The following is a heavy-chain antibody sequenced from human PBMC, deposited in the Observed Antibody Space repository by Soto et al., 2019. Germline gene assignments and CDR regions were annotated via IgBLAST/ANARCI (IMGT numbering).Heavy chain of an antibody. CDR2: IYYSGST. D-gene: IGHD3-10*01. V-gene: IGHV4-39*01. CDR3: ARQGLYYDGSGSEDIDY. CDR1: GGSISSGGYY. Sequence: PSETLSLTCTVSGGSISSGGYYWSWILHHPGKGLEWIGYIYYSGSTYYNPSLKSRVTISVDTSKNQFSLKLSSVTAADTAVYYCARQGLYYDGSGSEDIDYWGQGTLVTVSS. J-gene: IGHJ4*02.